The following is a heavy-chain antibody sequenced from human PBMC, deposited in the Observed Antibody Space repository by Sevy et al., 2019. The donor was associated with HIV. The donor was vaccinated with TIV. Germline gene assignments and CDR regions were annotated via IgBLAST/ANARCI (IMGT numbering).Heavy chain of an antibody. CDR2: ISGSSGTI. Sequence: GGSLRLSCAASVFSFSQYSMNWVRQAPGKGLEWLSYISGSSGTIYYAGSVKGRFTTSRDNAKNSVYLQMNSLRDEDSAVYYCARVVLYYDANYCDFWGQGALVTVSS. J-gene: IGHJ4*02. D-gene: IGHD3-22*01. CDR1: VFSFSQYS. V-gene: IGHV3-48*02. CDR3: ARVVLYYDANYCDF.